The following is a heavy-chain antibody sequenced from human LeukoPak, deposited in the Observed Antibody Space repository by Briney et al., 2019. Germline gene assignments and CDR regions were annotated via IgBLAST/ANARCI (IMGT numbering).Heavy chain of an antibody. CDR2: IYYSGST. D-gene: IGHD6-6*01. J-gene: IGHJ6*03. CDR3: ARDRVSYCYYYMDV. Sequence: SQTLSLTCTVSGGSISSGDYYWSWIRQPPGKGLEWIGYIYYSGSTYYNPSLKSRVTISVDTSKNQFSLKLSSVTAADTAVYYCARDRVSYCYYYMDVWGKGTTVTVSS. CDR1: GGSISSGDYY. V-gene: IGHV4-30-4*08.